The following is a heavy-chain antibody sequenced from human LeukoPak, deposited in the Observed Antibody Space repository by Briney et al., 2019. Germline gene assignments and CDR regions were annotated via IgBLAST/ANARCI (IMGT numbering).Heavy chain of an antibody. D-gene: IGHD3-22*01. V-gene: IGHV4-34*01. CDR2: INHSGST. Sequence: SETLSLTCAVYGGSFSGYYWSWIRQPPGKGLEWIGEINHSGSTNYNPSLKSRVTISVDTSKKQFSLKLSSVTAADTAVYYCARFCNYYDSSGYYYGFDPWGQGTLVTVSS. CDR3: ARFCNYYDSSGYYYGFDP. CDR1: GGSFSGYY. J-gene: IGHJ5*02.